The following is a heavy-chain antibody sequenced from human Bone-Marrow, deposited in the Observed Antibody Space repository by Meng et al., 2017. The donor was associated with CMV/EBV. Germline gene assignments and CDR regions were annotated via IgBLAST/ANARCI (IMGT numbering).Heavy chain of an antibody. CDR3: ARDQWLSTPSYYYYYGMDV. J-gene: IGHJ6*02. CDR2: ISAYNGNT. V-gene: IGHV1-18*01. Sequence: ASVKVSCKASGYTFTSYGISWVRQAPGQGLEWMGWISAYNGNTNYAQKLQGRVTMTTDTSTSTAYMELRSLRSDDTAVYYCARDQWLSTPSYYYYYGMDVWGQGTTVTASS. D-gene: IGHD3-22*01. CDR1: GYTFTSYG.